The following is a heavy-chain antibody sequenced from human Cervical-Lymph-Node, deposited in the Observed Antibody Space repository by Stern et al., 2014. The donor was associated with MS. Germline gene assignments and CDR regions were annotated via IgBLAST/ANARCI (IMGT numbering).Heavy chain of an antibody. D-gene: IGHD3-3*01. CDR1: GYTLTELS. CDR2: FDPEDGET. Sequence: QVQLVQSGAEVKKPGASVKVSCKVSGYTLTELSMHWVRQAPGKGLEWMGGFDPEDGETIYAQKFQGRVTMTEDPSTDTAYMELSSLRAEDTAVYYGATDRDDFRSGYSAPTKGYGLDVWGQGTTVTVTS. V-gene: IGHV1-24*01. J-gene: IGHJ6*02. CDR3: ATDRDDFRSGYSAPTKGYGLDV.